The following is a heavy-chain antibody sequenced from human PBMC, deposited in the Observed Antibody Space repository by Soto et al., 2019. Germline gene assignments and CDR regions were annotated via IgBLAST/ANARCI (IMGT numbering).Heavy chain of an antibody. J-gene: IGHJ1*01. D-gene: IGHD6-13*01. CDR2: ISWNSGSI. CDR3: VKDESINWYSGHFRH. Sequence: PGGSLRLSCAASGFTSDDYAMHWVRQAPGKGLEWVSGISWNSGSIGYADSVKGRFTISRDNAKNSLHLQMNSLSAEDTAFYYCVKDESINWYSGHFRHWGQGTLVTVSS. CDR1: GFTSDDYA. V-gene: IGHV3-9*02.